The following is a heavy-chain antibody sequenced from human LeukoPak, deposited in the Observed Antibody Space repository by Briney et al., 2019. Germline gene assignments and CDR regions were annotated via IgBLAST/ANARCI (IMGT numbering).Heavy chain of an antibody. CDR1: GFTFSSYS. Sequence: GRSLRLSCAAFGFTFSSYSMNWVRQAPGKGLEWVSYISSSSSTIYYADPVKGRFTISRDNAKNSLYLQMNSLRADDTAVYYRARSGSHDYWGQGTLVTVSS. V-gene: IGHV3-48*01. CDR2: ISSSSSTI. J-gene: IGHJ4*02. D-gene: IGHD1-26*01. CDR3: ARSGSHDY.